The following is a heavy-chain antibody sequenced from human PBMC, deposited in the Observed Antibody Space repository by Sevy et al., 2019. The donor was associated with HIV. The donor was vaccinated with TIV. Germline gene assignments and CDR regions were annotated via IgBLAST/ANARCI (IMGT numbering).Heavy chain of an antibody. D-gene: IGHD2-8*02. Sequence: GESLKISCAASGFTFSSYSMNWVRQAPGKGLEWVSSIRSSSSYIYYADSVKGRLTISRDNAKNSLYLQMNSLRAEDTAVYYCARGYCTGGVCSYIGGDFDYWGQGTLVTVSS. CDR3: ARGYCTGGVCSYIGGDFDY. V-gene: IGHV3-21*01. CDR2: IRSSSSYI. CDR1: GFTFSSYS. J-gene: IGHJ4*02.